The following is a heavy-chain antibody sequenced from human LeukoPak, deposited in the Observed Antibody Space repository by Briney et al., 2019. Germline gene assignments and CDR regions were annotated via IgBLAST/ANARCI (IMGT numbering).Heavy chain of an antibody. D-gene: IGHD1-14*01. CDR2: IYSGGST. CDR3: ARVDKSELMFDY. V-gene: IGHV3-53*01. CDR1: GFTFGKYW. Sequence: GGSLRLSCVASGFTFGKYWMSWVRQAPGKGLEWVSVIYSGGSTYHADSVKGRFTISRDNSKNTLYLQMNSLRAEDTAVYYCARVDKSELMFDYWGQGTLVTVSS. J-gene: IGHJ4*02.